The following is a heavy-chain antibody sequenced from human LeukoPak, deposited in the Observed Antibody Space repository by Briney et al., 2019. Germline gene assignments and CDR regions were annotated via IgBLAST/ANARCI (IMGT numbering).Heavy chain of an antibody. CDR3: ATYGSTSGGFTFEY. CDR1: GGSISNGYW. Sequence: SGTLSLTCVVSGGSISNGYWWSWVRQPPMKGLEWIGEIIHSGSTNYNPSLKSRVTISFDQSKNQFSLNLNSVTAADTAVYYCATYGSTSGGFTFEYWGQGALVTASS. CDR2: IIHSGST. J-gene: IGHJ4*02. D-gene: IGHD2-15*01. V-gene: IGHV4-4*02.